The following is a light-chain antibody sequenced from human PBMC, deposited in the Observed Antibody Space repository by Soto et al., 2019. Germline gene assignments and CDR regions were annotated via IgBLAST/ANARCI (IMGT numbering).Light chain of an antibody. J-gene: IGKJ1*01. Sequence: DIQMTQSPSTLSASVGDSVSINCRASQSISAWLAWYQQKPGKAPRLLIYKASTLEIGVPSRFSGSGSGTEFTLTISSXQPDDVAIYHCQQYNDYSWTFGQGTKVDIK. CDR1: QSISAW. V-gene: IGKV1-5*03. CDR2: KAS. CDR3: QQYNDYSWT.